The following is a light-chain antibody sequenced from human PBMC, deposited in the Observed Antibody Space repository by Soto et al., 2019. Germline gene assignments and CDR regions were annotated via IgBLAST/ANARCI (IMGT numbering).Light chain of an antibody. CDR2: KAS. J-gene: IGKJ1*01. Sequence: DIQMTQSPSTLSASVGDRVSITCRASQSVSTWLAWYQQKPGKAPQLLIFKASTLESGVPSRFSGTGSGTEFTLTITSLQPDDCATYYCQQYNVHSPWTFGQGTKVEIK. CDR1: QSVSTW. V-gene: IGKV1-5*03. CDR3: QQYNVHSPWT.